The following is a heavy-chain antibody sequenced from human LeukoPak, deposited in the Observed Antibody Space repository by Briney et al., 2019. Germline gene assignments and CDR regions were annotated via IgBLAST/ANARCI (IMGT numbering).Heavy chain of an antibody. J-gene: IGHJ4*02. V-gene: IGHV3-23*01. CDR3: AKGMRHCDSTSCYSFHPPDY. CDR2: ISGSRGST. CDR1: GFTFSSYA. D-gene: IGHD2-2*02. Sequence: PGGSLRLSCAASGFTFSSYAMSWVRQAPGKGLEWVSAISGSRGSTYYADSVKGRFTISRDNSKNTLYLQMNSLRAEDTAVYYCAKGMRHCDSTSCYSFHPPDYWGQGTLVSVSS.